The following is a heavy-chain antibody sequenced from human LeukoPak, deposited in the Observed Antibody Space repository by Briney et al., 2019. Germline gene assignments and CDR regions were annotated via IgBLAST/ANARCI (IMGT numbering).Heavy chain of an antibody. J-gene: IGHJ4*02. Sequence: GRSLRLSCAVSGFTFSSYGMHWVRQAPGKGLEWVAVISYDGSNKYYADSAKGRFTISRDNSKNTLYLQMNSLRAEDTAVYYCAKAEYSSGWYQDYWGQGTLVTVSS. CDR3: AKAEYSSGWYQDY. D-gene: IGHD6-19*01. V-gene: IGHV3-30*18. CDR1: GFTFSSYG. CDR2: ISYDGSNK.